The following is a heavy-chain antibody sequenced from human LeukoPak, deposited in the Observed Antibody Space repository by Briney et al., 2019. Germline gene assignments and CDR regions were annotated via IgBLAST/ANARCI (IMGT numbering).Heavy chain of an antibody. D-gene: IGHD6-6*01. CDR1: AGSISSGSYY. CDR2: MYYTGST. CDR3: ASLQLLGRYYFDC. Sequence: SQTLSLTCTVSAGSISSGSYYWGWIRQPPGKGLEWIGGMYYTGSTYYNPSLKSRVTISVDTSKSQFSLRLTSVTATDTAVYYCASLQLLGRYYFDCCGQGTLVTVSS. V-gene: IGHV4-39*01. J-gene: IGHJ4*02.